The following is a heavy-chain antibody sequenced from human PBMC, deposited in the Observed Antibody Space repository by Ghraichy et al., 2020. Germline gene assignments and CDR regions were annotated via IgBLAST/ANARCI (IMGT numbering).Heavy chain of an antibody. CDR1: GFTFSSYA. Sequence: GGSLRLSCAASGFTFSSYAMSWVRQAPGKGLEWVSAISGSGGSTYYADSVKGRFTISRDNSKNTLYLQMNSLRAEDTAVYYCATRTVTTVYYGMDVWGQGTTVTVSS. J-gene: IGHJ6*02. CDR2: ISGSGGST. D-gene: IGHD4-17*01. V-gene: IGHV3-23*01. CDR3: ATRTVTTVYYGMDV.